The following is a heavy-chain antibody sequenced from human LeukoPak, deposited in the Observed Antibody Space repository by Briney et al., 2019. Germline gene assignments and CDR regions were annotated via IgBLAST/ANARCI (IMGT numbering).Heavy chain of an antibody. V-gene: IGHV4-34*01. J-gene: IGHJ4*02. Sequence: SETLSLTCAVYGGSFIGYYWSWIRQPPGKGLEWIGEINHSGSTNYNPSLKSRVTISVDTSKNQFSLKLSSVTAADTAVYYCARGTKWLRNEYFDYWGQGTLVTVSS. CDR3: ARGTKWLRNEYFDY. CDR2: INHSGST. CDR1: GGSFIGYY. D-gene: IGHD5-12*01.